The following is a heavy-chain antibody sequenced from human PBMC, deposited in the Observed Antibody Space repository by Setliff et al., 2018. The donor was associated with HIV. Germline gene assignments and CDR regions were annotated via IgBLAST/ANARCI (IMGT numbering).Heavy chain of an antibody. J-gene: IGHJ4*01. D-gene: IGHD6-19*01. V-gene: IGHV3-23*01. CDR3: TKRTGNGWSHTDY. CDR2: ISGESRRT. Sequence: PGGSLRLSCAASGFMFSDYAMSWVRQVRDRVSIISGESRRTSYADSVKGRFTISRDNSKNTMYLQIDSLRVEDTAVYYCTKRTGNGWSHTDYWGHGTLVTVSS. CDR1: GFMFSDYA.